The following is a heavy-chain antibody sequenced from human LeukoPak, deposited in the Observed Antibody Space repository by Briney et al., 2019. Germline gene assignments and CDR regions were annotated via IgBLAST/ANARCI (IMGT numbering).Heavy chain of an antibody. CDR1: GFTFSSYW. CDR3: ARDRYYYDSSGYYGIDY. D-gene: IGHD3-22*01. J-gene: IGHJ4*02. CDR2: IKQDGTEK. V-gene: IGHV3-7*01. Sequence: GGSLRLSCAASGFTFSSYWASWVRQAPGKGLEWVANIKQDGTEKYYVDSVKGRFTISRDNAKNSLYLQMNSLRAEDTAVYYCARDRYYYDSSGYYGIDYWGQGTRVTVSS.